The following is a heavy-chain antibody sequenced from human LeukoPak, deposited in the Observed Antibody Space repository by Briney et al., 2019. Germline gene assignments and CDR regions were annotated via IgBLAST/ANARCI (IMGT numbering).Heavy chain of an antibody. CDR3: AKDIRAYWNDPGFDY. V-gene: IGHV3-30*02. D-gene: IGHD1-1*01. CDR2: IRYDGSNK. J-gene: IGHJ4*02. Sequence: PGGSLRPSCAASGFTFSSYGMHWVRQAPSKGLEWVVFIRYDGSNKYYADSVKGRFTISRDNAKNSLYLQMNSLRAEDTALYYCAKDIRAYWNDPGFDYWGQGTLVTVSS. CDR1: GFTFSSYG.